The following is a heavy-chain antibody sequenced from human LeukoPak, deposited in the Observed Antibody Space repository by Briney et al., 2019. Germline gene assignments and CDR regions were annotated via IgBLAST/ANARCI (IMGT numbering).Heavy chain of an antibody. CDR3: ARSPYYDFWSGYHHIDY. J-gene: IGHJ4*02. D-gene: IGHD3-3*01. CDR1: GGSISSNNYY. V-gene: IGHV4-39*07. CDR2: IYYSGST. Sequence: PSETLSLTCTVSGGSISSNNYYWGWIRQPPGKGLEWIGSIYYSGSTYYNPSLKSRVTISVDTSKNQFSLKLSSVTAADTAVYYCARSPYYDFWSGYHHIDYWGQGTLVTVSS.